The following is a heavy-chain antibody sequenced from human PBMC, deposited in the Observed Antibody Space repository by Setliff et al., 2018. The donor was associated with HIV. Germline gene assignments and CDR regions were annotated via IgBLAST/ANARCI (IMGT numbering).Heavy chain of an antibody. CDR2: IKKDGSEK. V-gene: IGHV3-7*03. CDR1: GFTFSTYW. D-gene: IGHD2-21*02. J-gene: IGHJ6*03. Sequence: PGGSLRLSCAASGFTFSTYWMSWVRQAPGKGLEWVANIKKDGSEKYYVNSVKGRFTISRDNAQNSLYLQMNSLRADDTAVYYCARDPGLTASYYMDVWGKGTTVTVSS. CDR3: ARDPGLTASYYMDV.